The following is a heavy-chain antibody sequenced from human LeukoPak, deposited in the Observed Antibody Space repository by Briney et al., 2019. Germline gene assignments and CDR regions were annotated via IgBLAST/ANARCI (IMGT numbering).Heavy chain of an antibody. V-gene: IGHV3-23*01. D-gene: IGHD3-22*01. Sequence: GGSLRLSCAASGFTFSSYAMSWVRQAPGKGLEWVSAISGSGGSTYYADSVKGRFTISRDNSKNTLYLQMNSLRAEDTAVYYCAKLGDYYDSSGHFDYWGQGTLVTVSS. CDR1: GFTFSSYA. CDR2: ISGSGGST. J-gene: IGHJ4*02. CDR3: AKLGDYYDSSGHFDY.